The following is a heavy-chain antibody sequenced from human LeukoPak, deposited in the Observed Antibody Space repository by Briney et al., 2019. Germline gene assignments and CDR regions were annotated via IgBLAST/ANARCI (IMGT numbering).Heavy chain of an antibody. V-gene: IGHV3-7*01. Sequence: GGSLRLSCAASGFTFSRDWMNWVRQAPGKTLEWVANINQDGSKENYVDSVKGRFTISRDNAKNSVYLQMNSLRDEDTAVYYCGRGHWGLDYWGQGALVTVSS. J-gene: IGHJ4*02. CDR2: INQDGSKE. D-gene: IGHD7-27*01. CDR3: GRGHWGLDY. CDR1: GFTFSRDW.